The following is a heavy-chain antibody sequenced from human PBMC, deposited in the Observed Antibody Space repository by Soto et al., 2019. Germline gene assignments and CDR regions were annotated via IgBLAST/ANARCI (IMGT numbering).Heavy chain of an antibody. CDR3: ARDDTSGTGYWRYGMDV. D-gene: IGHD2-8*02. Sequence: EVQLVESGGGLVKPGGSLRLSCAASGFTFSSYSMNWVRQAPGKGLEWVSSISSSSSYIYYADSVKGRFTIFRDNAKNSLYLKIHSLRAEYTALYYCARDDTSGTGYWRYGMDVWGKGTMVSVSS. V-gene: IGHV3-21*01. CDR1: GFTFSSYS. CDR2: ISSSSSYI. J-gene: IGHJ6*04.